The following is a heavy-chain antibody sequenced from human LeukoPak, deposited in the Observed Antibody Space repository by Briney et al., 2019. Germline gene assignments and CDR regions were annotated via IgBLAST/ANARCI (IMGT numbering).Heavy chain of an antibody. CDR1: GFTFSSYW. D-gene: IGHD4-17*01. J-gene: IGHJ4*02. CDR2: IKQDGSEK. CDR3: ARDGGDYEFLKHDY. V-gene: IGHV3-7*01. Sequence: GGSLRLSCAASGFTFSSYWMSWVRQAPGKGLEWVANIKQDGSEKYYVDSVKGRFTISRDNAKNSLYLQMNSLRAEDTAVYYCARDGGDYEFLKHDYWDQGTLVTVSS.